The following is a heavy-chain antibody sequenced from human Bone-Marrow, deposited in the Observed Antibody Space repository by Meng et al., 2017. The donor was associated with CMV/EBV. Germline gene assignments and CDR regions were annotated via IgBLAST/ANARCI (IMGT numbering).Heavy chain of an antibody. J-gene: IGHJ5*02. CDR3: ARCGLEVVPAYNWFDP. CDR2: ISAYNGNT. D-gene: IGHD2-2*01. Sequence: ASVKVSCKASGYTFTRYDIIWVRQAPGQGLEWMGWISAYNGNTNYAQKLQGRVTMTTDTSTSTAYMELRSLRSDDTAVYYCARCGLEVVPAYNWFDPWGQGPRVTGSS. V-gene: IGHV1-18*01. CDR1: GYTFTRYD.